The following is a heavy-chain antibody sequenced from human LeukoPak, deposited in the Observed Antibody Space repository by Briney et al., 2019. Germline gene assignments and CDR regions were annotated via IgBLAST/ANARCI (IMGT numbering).Heavy chain of an antibody. CDR2: IHYSGST. Sequence: SETLSLTCTVSGGSISSYYWSWIRQPPGKGLEWIGYIHYSGSTNYNPSLKSRVTISVDTSKNQFSLKLSSVTAADTAVYYCARAVYGDYVMYYFDYWGQGTLVTVSS. J-gene: IGHJ4*02. CDR1: GGSISSYY. CDR3: ARAVYGDYVMYYFDY. V-gene: IGHV4-59*01. D-gene: IGHD4-17*01.